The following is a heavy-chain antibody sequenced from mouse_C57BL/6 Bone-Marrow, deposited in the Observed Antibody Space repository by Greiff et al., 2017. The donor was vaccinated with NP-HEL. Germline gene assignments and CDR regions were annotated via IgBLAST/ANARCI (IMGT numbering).Heavy chain of an antibody. CDR3: ARAYGSSFFAY. CDR1: GFTFSDYG. J-gene: IGHJ3*01. V-gene: IGHV5-17*01. D-gene: IGHD1-1*01. Sequence: DVQLVESGGGLVKPGGSLKLSCAASGFTFSDYGMHWVRQAPEKGLEWVAYISSGSSTIYYADTVKGRFTISRDNAKNTLFLQMTSLRSEDTAMYYCARAYGSSFFAYWGQGTLVTVSA. CDR2: ISSGSSTI.